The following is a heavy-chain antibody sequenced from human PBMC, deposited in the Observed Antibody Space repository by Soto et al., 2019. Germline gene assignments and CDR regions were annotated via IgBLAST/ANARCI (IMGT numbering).Heavy chain of an antibody. V-gene: IGHV6-1*01. CDR1: GGSVFSTSRG. D-gene: IGHD6-13*01. CDR3: AREGSLTAEHQLPQEGWFDP. J-gene: IGHJ5*02. Sequence: SQTFSFTCCLSGGSVFSTSRGLNWIRQSPSRRPEWVAMTYYRSKWYNDHAVSVKSGITINPDQSKNQFSLQLNSVAPEDTAVYYCAREGSLTAEHQLPQEGWFDPWRQGTLVGVSS. CDR2: TYYRSKWYN.